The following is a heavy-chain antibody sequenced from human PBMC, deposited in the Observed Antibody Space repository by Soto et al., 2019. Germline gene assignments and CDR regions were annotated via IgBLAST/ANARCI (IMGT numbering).Heavy chain of an antibody. CDR2: IYYSGTT. Sequence: QVQLQESGPGLVKPSQTLSLTCTVSSGSINTAGYYWSWIRQHPGKGLEWIGYIYYSGTTHYNPSLKSRITISLDTSNNQFSLKMRSVTAADTAMYYCASAASEYFFASWGQGTLVTVSS. CDR3: ASAASEYFFAS. V-gene: IGHV4-31*03. D-gene: IGHD2-15*01. CDR1: SGSINTAGYY. J-gene: IGHJ5*01.